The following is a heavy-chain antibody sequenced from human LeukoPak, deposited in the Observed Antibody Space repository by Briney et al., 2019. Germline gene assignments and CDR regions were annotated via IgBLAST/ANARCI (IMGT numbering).Heavy chain of an antibody. CDR1: GYTLTSYY. V-gene: IGHV1-46*01. CDR2: INPSGGST. CDR3: ARDGPGVSFYYYDYYMDV. Sequence: ASVKVSCKASGYTLTSYYMHWVRQPPGQGVEWMGLINPSGGSTSYAQKFQGRLTMTRDTSTSTVYMELSSLRSEDTAVYYCARDGPGVSFYYYDYYMDVWGKGTTVTVSS. D-gene: IGHD7-27*01. J-gene: IGHJ6*03.